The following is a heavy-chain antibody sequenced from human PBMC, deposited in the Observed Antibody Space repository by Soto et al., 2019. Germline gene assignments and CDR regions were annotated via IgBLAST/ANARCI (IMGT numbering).Heavy chain of an antibody. CDR2: IIPIFGTA. CDR1: GGTFSSYA. CDR3: ARGRWLERGYYYYYGMDV. D-gene: IGHD6-19*01. J-gene: IGHJ6*02. V-gene: IGHV1-69*12. Sequence: QVQLVQSGAEVKKPGSSVKVSCKASGGTFSSYAISWVRQAPGQGLEWMGGIIPIFGTANYAQKFQGSVTITADESTGTADMELSSLRTEDTAMYSCARGRWLERGYYYYYGMDVWGQGTTVTVSS.